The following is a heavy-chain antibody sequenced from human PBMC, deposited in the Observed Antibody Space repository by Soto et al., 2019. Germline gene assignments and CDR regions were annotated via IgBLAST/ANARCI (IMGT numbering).Heavy chain of an antibody. CDR1: GGSISSGGYY. V-gene: IGHV4-31*03. CDR3: ARAQGIAKNWFDP. J-gene: IGHJ5*02. Sequence: LSLTCTVSGGSISSGGYYWSWIRQHPGKGLEWIGYIYYSGSTYYNPSLKSRVTISVDTSKNQFSLKLSSVTAADTAVYYCARAQGIAKNWFDPWGQGTLVTVSS. CDR2: IYYSGST. D-gene: IGHD6-13*01.